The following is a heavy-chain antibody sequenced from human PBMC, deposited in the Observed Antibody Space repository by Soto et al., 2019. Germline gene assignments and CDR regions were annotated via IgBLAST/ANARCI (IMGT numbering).Heavy chain of an antibody. J-gene: IGHJ4*02. CDR3: VRGGINVAGVCVE. V-gene: IGHV3-48*01. CDR1: GFSFSTHN. Sequence: VQLVESGGGSVQPGGPLRLSCAASGFSFSTHNMNWVRQAPGKGLEWVSSISSSGSTIYYADSVKGRVTMSRDNAKKSLYLQMNSLRAEATGVYFGVRGGINVAGVCVEWGQGTLVTVSS. CDR2: ISSSGSTI. D-gene: IGHD6-19*01.